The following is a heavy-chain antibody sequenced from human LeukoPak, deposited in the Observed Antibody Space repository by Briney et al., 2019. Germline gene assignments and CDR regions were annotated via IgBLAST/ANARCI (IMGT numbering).Heavy chain of an antibody. CDR1: GFALSSHG. D-gene: IGHD3-16*01. Sequence: GGSLRLSCAASGFALSSHGMHWVRQAPGKGLEWVAVTGNTGLAKYFAEFAKGRFTSSRDNSKNILYLETNSLRHEDTAVYYCAREATWGNWYFDLWGRGTLVTVSS. J-gene: IGHJ2*01. V-gene: IGHV3-30*03. CDR3: AREATWGNWYFDL. CDR2: TGNTGLAK.